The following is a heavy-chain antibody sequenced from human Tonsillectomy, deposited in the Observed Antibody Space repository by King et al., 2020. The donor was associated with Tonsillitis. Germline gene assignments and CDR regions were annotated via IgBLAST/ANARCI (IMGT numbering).Heavy chain of an antibody. CDR3: AKVRLLPIAARPASYYFDY. Sequence: VQLVESGGGLVQPGRSLRLSCAASGFTFDDYAMHWVRQAPGKGLEWVSGISWNSGSIGYADSVKGRFTISRDNAKNSLYLQMNSLRAEDTALYYCAKVRLLPIAARPASYYFDYWGQGTLVTVSS. CDR1: GFTFDDYA. D-gene: IGHD6-6*01. V-gene: IGHV3-9*01. CDR2: ISWNSGSI. J-gene: IGHJ4*02.